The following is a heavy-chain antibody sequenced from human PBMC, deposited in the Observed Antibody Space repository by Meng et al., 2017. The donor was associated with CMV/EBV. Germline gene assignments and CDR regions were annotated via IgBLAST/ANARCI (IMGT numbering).Heavy chain of an antibody. CDR3: ARDGPNGIAVAGGDI. CDR2: INSDGSST. J-gene: IGHJ3*02. CDR1: GFTFSSYW. V-gene: IGHV3-74*01. Sequence: ESLKISCAASGFTFSSYWMHWVRQAPGKGLVWVSRINSDGSSTSYADSVKGRFTISRDNAKNTLYLQMNSLRAEDTAVYYCARDGPNGIAVAGGDIWGQGTMVTVSS. D-gene: IGHD6-19*01.